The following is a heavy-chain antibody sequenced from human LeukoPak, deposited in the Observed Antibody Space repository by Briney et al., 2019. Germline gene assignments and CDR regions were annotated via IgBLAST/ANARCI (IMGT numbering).Heavy chain of an antibody. CDR1: GGSISSGDYY. Sequence: SQTLSLTCTVSGGSISSGDYYWSWIRQPPGKGLEWIGYIYYSGSTDYNPSLKSRVTISVDTSKKQFSLKLSSVTAADTAVYYCARADYDYVWGSYRYYYFDYWGQGTLVTVSS. V-gene: IGHV4-30-4*01. D-gene: IGHD3-16*02. CDR3: ARADYDYVWGSYRYYYFDY. J-gene: IGHJ4*02. CDR2: IYYSGST.